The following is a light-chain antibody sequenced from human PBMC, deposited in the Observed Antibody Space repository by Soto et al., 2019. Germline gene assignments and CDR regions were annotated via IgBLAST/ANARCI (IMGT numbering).Light chain of an antibody. CDR3: QQRSNWPLFT. CDR2: DAS. J-gene: IGKJ3*01. CDR1: QRVSSY. V-gene: IGKV3-11*01. Sequence: EIVLTQSPATLSLSPGERATLSCRASQRVSSYLAWYQQKPGQAPRLLIYDASNRATGIPARFRGSGSGTDFTLTISSLEPEDFAVYYCQQRSNWPLFTFGPGTKVDIK.